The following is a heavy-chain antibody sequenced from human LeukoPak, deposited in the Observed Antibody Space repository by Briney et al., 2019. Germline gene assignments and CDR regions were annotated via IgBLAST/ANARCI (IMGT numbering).Heavy chain of an antibody. CDR2: ISSSSSTI. D-gene: IGHD3-22*01. CDR1: GFTFSSYS. V-gene: IGHV3-48*01. Sequence: GGSLRLSCAASGFTFSSYSMNWVRQAPGKGLEWVSYISSSSSTIYYADSVKGRFPISRDNAKNSLYLQMNSLRAEDMAVYYCARDDHDSSGYYYDYWGQGTLVTVSS. J-gene: IGHJ4*02. CDR3: ARDDHDSSGYYYDY.